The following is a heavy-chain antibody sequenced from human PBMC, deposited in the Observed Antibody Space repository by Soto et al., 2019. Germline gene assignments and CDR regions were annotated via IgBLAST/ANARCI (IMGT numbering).Heavy chain of an antibody. CDR1: GGSISSSNW. D-gene: IGHD2-2*01. J-gene: IGHJ6*02. CDR3: PQKSRYCSSTSCFYYYYGMDV. V-gene: IGHV4-4*02. CDR2: IYHSGST. Sequence: PSETLSLTCAVSGGSISSSNWWSWVRQPPGKGLEWIGEIYHSGSTNYNPSLKSRVTISVDKSKNQFSLKLSSVTAADTAVYYCPQKSRYCSSTSCFYYYYGMDVWGQGTTVTVS.